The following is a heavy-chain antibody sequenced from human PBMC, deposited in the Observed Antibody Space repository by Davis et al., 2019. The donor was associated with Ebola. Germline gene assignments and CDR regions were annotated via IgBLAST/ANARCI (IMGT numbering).Heavy chain of an antibody. CDR3: ARHTREAYSSSPLDV. D-gene: IGHD6-6*01. J-gene: IGHJ6*02. Sequence: GESLKISCKGSGYSFTSYWIGWVRQMPGKGLEWMGIIYPGDSDTRYSPSFQGQVTISADKSISTAYLQWSSLKASDTAMYYCARHTREAYSSSPLDVWGQGTTVTVSS. V-gene: IGHV5-51*01. CDR1: GYSFTSYW. CDR2: IYPGDSDT.